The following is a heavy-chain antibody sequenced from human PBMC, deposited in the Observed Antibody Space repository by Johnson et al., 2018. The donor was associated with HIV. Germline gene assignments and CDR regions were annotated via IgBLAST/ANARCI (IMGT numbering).Heavy chain of an antibody. CDR3: ARLPSGYNRDTFNI. Sequence: VQLVESGGGLLQPGGSLRLSCAASGFTFHDYGMIWVRQAPGKGLEWVSVIYSGGSTYYADSVKGRFTISRDNSKNILYLQMTSLRAEDTATYYCARLPSGYNRDTFNIWGQGTMVTVSS. D-gene: IGHD5-18*01. CDR2: IYSGGST. J-gene: IGHJ3*02. CDR1: GFTFHDYG. V-gene: IGHV3-66*02.